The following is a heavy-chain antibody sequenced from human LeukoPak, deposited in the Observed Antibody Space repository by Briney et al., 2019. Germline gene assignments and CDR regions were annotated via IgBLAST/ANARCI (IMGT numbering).Heavy chain of an antibody. V-gene: IGHV4-4*09. J-gene: IGHJ4*02. CDR2: IHPSGST. Sequence: SETLSLTCSVSGGSSSSYYWTWIRQPPGKGLEWIGYIHPSGSTNYNPSLKSRVTMSVDTSKNQFSLRLTSVTAADTAAYYCARPGQSSWWVYFNYWGQGTLVTVSS. CDR1: GGSSSSYY. D-gene: IGHD2-15*01. CDR3: ARPGQSSWWVYFNY.